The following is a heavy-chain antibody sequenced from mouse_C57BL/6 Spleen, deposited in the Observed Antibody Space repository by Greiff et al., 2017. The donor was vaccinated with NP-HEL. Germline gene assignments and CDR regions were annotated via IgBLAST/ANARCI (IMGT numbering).Heavy chain of an antibody. CDR1: GFTFSSYA. Sequence: KGVESGGGLVKPGGSLKLSCAASGFTFSSYAMSWVRQTPEKRLEWVATISDGGSYTYYPDNVKGRFTISRDNAKNNLCRQMSHLESEDTAMYYCARGYFDVWGTGTTVTVSS. V-gene: IGHV5-4*03. CDR3: ARGYFDV. CDR2: ISDGGSYT. J-gene: IGHJ1*03.